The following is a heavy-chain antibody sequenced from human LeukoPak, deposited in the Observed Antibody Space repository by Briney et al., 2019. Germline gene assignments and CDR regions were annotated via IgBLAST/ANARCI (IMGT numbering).Heavy chain of an antibody. CDR1: GGSISRNY. J-gene: IGHJ4*02. Sequence: SETLSLTCTVSGGSISRNYWSWIRQPPGKGLEWIGYIYYSGSTSYNPSLESRVTISVDTSKNQFSLKPTSVTAADTAVYYCARGRLPIDYWGQGTLVTVSS. CDR3: ARGRLPIDY. V-gene: IGHV4-59*08. D-gene: IGHD6-25*01. CDR2: IYYSGST.